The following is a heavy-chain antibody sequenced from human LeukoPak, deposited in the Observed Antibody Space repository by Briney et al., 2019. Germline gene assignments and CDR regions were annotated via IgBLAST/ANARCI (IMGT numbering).Heavy chain of an antibody. D-gene: IGHD6-13*01. J-gene: IGHJ4*02. Sequence: VASVKVSCKAPGYTFTGYYMHWVRQAPGQGLEWMGWINPNSGGTNYAQKFQGRVTMTRDTSISTAYMELRSLRSDDTAVYYCARDSRYSSSWYDYWGQGTLVTVSS. CDR1: GYTFTGYY. V-gene: IGHV1-2*02. CDR2: INPNSGGT. CDR3: ARDSRYSSSWYDY.